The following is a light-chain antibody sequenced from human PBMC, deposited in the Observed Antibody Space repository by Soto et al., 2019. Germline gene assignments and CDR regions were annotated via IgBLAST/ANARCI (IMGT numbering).Light chain of an antibody. CDR2: KAS. CDR3: QQYNSYPYT. V-gene: IGKV1-5*03. J-gene: IGKJ2*01. Sequence: DIQMTQSPPTLSASVGDRVTITCRASQSIRTWLAWYQQKPGKAPKLLIYKASTLESGVPSRFSGSGSGTEFTLTLSSLQPDDFATFYCQQYNSYPYTFGQGTKLEIK. CDR1: QSIRTW.